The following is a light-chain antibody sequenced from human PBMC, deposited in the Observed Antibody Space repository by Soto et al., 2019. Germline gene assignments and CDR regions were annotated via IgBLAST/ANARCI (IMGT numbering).Light chain of an antibody. Sequence: EITMTQSPCPLTLSPRERATLSCRASQSVSSSYLAWYQQKAGQAPRLLIYGASSRATGIPDRFSGSGSGTDFTLTINSLEADDFVVYYCQECDCWPITFGQGRRLEIK. V-gene: IGKV3-20*01. CDR1: QSVSSSY. CDR3: QECDCWPIT. CDR2: GAS. J-gene: IGKJ5*01.